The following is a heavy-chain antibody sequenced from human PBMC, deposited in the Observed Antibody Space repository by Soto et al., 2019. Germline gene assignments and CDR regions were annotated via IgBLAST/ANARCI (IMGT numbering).Heavy chain of an antibody. CDR3: AKKAEKHFEWMFYADS. J-gene: IGHJ4*02. V-gene: IGHV3-23*01. CDR2: ISGSGDST. Sequence: PGGSLRLSCATSGIIFRNYAMGWVRQAPGKGLEWVSAISGSGDSTYYADSVKGRFTISRDNSKNTLYLQMNSLRVEDTAIFYCAKKAEKHFEWMFYADSWGQGTLVTVSS. D-gene: IGHD3-9*01. CDR1: GIIFRNYA.